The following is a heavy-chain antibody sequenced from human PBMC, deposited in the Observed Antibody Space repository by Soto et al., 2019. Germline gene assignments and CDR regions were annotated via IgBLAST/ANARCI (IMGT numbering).Heavy chain of an antibody. Sequence: PGGSLRLSCAASGFTFSSYAMSWVRQAPGKGLEWVSAISGSGGSTYYADSVKGRFTISRDNSKNTLYLQMNSLRAEDTAVYYCANHPSFDWLSHFDYWVQGTLITVSS. CDR2: ISGSGGST. CDR1: GFTFSSYA. V-gene: IGHV3-23*01. D-gene: IGHD3-9*01. CDR3: ANHPSFDWLSHFDY. J-gene: IGHJ4*02.